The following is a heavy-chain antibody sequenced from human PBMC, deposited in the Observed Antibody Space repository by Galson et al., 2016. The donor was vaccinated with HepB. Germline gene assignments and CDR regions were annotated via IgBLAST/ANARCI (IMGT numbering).Heavy chain of an antibody. J-gene: IGHJ6*02. V-gene: IGHV4-39*01. D-gene: IGHD6-13*01. CDR3: ARHQIAAGGPRAMDV. Sequence: SETLSLTCTVSGGSISSTPYYWGWIRQPPGKGLEWIGSVYYSGTSYYTPSLKSRVTISVDTSKNQFSLKLSSVTAADTAVYYCARHQIAAGGPRAMDVWGQGTTVTVPS. CDR2: VYYSGTS. CDR1: GGSISSTPYY.